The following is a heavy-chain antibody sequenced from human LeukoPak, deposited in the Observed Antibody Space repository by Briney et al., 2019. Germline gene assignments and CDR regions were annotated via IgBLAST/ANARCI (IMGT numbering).Heavy chain of an antibody. V-gene: IGHV3-48*04. CDR1: GFTFSSYS. CDR3: ARIPDTTGGGDY. CDR2: ISSSSSPI. Sequence: GGSLRLSCAASGFTFSSYSMNWVRQAPGKGPEWVSYISSSSSPIYYADSVKGRFTISRDNAKNSLYLQMNSLRAGDTAVYYCARIPDTTGGGDYWGQGTLVTVSS. J-gene: IGHJ4*02. D-gene: IGHD1-14*01.